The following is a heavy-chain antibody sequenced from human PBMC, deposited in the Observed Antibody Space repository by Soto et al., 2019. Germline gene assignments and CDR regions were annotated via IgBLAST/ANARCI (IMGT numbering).Heavy chain of an antibody. CDR3: ARSRIAVAGTDYYYGMDV. CDR2: INHGGST. Sequence: SETLSLTCAVYGGSFSGYYWSWIRQPPGKGLEWIGEINHGGSTNYNPSLKSRVTISVDTSKNQFSLKLSSVTAADTAVYYCARSRIAVAGTDYYYGMDVWGQGTTVTVSS. D-gene: IGHD6-19*01. J-gene: IGHJ6*02. V-gene: IGHV4-34*01. CDR1: GGSFSGYY.